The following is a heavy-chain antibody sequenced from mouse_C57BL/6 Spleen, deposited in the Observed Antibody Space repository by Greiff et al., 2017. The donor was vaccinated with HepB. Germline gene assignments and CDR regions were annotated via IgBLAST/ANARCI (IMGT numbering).Heavy chain of an antibody. Sequence: VQLQQPGAELVMPGASVKLSCKASGYTFTSYWMHWVKQRPGQGLEWIGEIDPSDSYTNYNQKFKGKSTLTVDKSSSTAYMQLSSLTSEDSAVYYCARRVRYYAMDYWGQGTSVTVSS. V-gene: IGHV1-69*01. CDR2: IDPSDSYT. CDR1: GYTFTSYW. J-gene: IGHJ4*01. D-gene: IGHD2-14*01. CDR3: ARRVRYYAMDY.